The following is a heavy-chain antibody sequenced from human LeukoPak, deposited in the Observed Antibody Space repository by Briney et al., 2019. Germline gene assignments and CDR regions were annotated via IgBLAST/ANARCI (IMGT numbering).Heavy chain of an antibody. Sequence: SQTLSLTCAISGDSVSSNSAAWDWIRQSPSRGLEWLGRTYYRSKWYNDYAVSVKSRITINPGTSKNQFSLQLNSVTPEDTAVYYCARGITYSSSWSDFDYWGQGTLVTVSS. D-gene: IGHD6-13*01. J-gene: IGHJ4*02. CDR1: GDSVSSNSAA. CDR2: TYYRSKWYN. V-gene: IGHV6-1*01. CDR3: ARGITYSSSWSDFDY.